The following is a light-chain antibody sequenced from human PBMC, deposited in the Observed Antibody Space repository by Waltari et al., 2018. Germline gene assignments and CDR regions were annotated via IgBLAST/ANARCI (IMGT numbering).Light chain of an antibody. J-gene: IGKJ2*01. CDR2: WAS. CDR1: PSVLYSSNNKNY. V-gene: IGKV4-1*01. Sequence: DIVMTQSPDSLAVALGERATSNCKSSPSVLYSSNNKNYFTWYPQNPGPPPKLLIYWASTRESGVPDRFSGSASGTDFTLTISSLQAEDVAVYYCQQYYSAPYTFGQGTKLEIK. CDR3: QQYYSAPYT.